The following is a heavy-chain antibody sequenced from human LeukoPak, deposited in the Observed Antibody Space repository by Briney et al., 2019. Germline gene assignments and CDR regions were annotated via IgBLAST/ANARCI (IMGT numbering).Heavy chain of an antibody. CDR2: IYSGGST. D-gene: IGHD6-19*01. CDR3: AKGDSSGWYDQYYFDY. V-gene: IGHV3-53*01. CDR1: GFTFSSNY. J-gene: IGHJ4*02. Sequence: PGGSLRLSCAASGFTFSSNYMSWVRQAPGKGLEWVSVIYSGGSTYYADSVKGRFTISRDNSKNTLYLQMNSLRAEDTAVYYCAKGDSSGWYDQYYFDYWGQGTLVTVSS.